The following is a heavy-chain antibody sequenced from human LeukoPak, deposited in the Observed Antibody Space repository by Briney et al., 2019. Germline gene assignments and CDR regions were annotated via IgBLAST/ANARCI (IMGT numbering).Heavy chain of an antibody. CDR3: ARAQGVCNSTTCFVGNADV. D-gene: IGHD2/OR15-2a*01. CDR2: ISSRGSTI. Sequence: GGSLRLSCVGSGFMFRDYSMNWVRQSPGKGREGVSYISSRGSTIFYADSVKGRLTVSRDNAKNSLFLQMNGLRDEDTAMYYCARAQGVCNSTTCFVGNADVWGKGTTVIVSS. V-gene: IGHV3-48*02. CDR1: GFMFRDYS. J-gene: IGHJ6*04.